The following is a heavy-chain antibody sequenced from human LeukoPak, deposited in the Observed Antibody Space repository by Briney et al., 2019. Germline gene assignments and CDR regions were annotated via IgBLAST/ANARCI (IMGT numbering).Heavy chain of an antibody. D-gene: IGHD4-23*01. J-gene: IGHJ4*02. V-gene: IGHV3-33*08. CDR2: IWYDGSNK. CDR1: GFTFSSYA. CDR3: ARVDYGGNSGPDY. Sequence: GGSLRLSCAASGFTFSSYAMGWVRQAPGKGLEWVAVIWYDGSNKYYADSVKGRFTISRDNSKNTLFLQMNSLRAEDTAVYYCARVDYGGNSGPDYWGQGTLVTVSS.